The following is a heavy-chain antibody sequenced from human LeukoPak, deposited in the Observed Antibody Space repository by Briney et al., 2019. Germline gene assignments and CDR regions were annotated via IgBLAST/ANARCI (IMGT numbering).Heavy chain of an antibody. J-gene: IGHJ5*02. Sequence: SGPTLVKPTQTLTLTCTFSGFSLSTSGVGVGWIRQPPGKALEWLALIYWDDDKRYSPSLKSRLTITKDTSKNQVVLTMTNMDPVDTATYYCALSGQQLVPPDGWFDPWGQGTLVTVSS. CDR3: ALSGQQLVPPDGWFDP. CDR2: IYWDDDK. CDR1: GFSLSTSGVG. V-gene: IGHV2-5*02. D-gene: IGHD6-13*01.